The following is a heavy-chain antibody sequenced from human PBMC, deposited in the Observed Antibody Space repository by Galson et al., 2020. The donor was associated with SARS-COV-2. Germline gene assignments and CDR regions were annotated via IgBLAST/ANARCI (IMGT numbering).Heavy chain of an antibody. D-gene: IGHD3-10*01. CDR1: GGSISSSSYY. J-gene: IGHJ3*02. CDR2: IYYSGST. CDR3: AMVGPPDAFDI. V-gene: IGHV4-61*05. Sequence: SETLSLTCTVSGGSISSSSYYWGWIRQPPGKGLEWIGYIYYSGSTNYNPSLKSRVTISVDTSKNQFSLKLSSVTAADTAVYYCAMVGPPDAFDIWGQGTMVTVSS.